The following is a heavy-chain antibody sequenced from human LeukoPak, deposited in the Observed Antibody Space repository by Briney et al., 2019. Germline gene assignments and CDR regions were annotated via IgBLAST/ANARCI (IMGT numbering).Heavy chain of an antibody. Sequence: GGSLRLSCAASGFTFSRYWMSWVRQAPGKGLEWVSSINKDGSEKFHADSATGRFTISRDNAKNSLFLQMNSLRAEDTAVYYCARRVLYYDILTGLNTYYGMDVWGQGTTVTVSS. CDR1: GFTFSRYW. J-gene: IGHJ6*02. V-gene: IGHV3-7*01. CDR3: ARRVLYYDILTGLNTYYGMDV. D-gene: IGHD3-9*01. CDR2: INKDGSEK.